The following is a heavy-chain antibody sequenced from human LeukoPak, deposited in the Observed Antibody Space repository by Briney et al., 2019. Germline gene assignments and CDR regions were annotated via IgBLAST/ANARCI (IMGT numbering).Heavy chain of an antibody. CDR2: INHSGST. Sequence: SETLSLTCAVYGGSFSGYYWSWIRRPPGKGLEWIGEINHSGSTNYNPSLKSRVTISVDTSKNQFSLKLSSVTAADTAVYYCARAIGYLFDYWGQGTLVTVSS. CDR1: GGSFSGYY. J-gene: IGHJ4*02. V-gene: IGHV4-34*01. D-gene: IGHD5-12*01. CDR3: ARAIGYLFDY.